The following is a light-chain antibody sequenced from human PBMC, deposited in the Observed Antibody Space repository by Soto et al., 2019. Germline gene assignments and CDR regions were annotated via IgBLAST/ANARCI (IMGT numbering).Light chain of an antibody. Sequence: DIQMTQSPSTLSASVGDRVTITCRASQSISNWLAWYQQKLGKAPKLLIYKASSLESGVPSRFSGSGSGTEFTLTISSLQPDDFATYYCQQYNSTFGQGTKLEIK. CDR1: QSISNW. CDR2: KAS. J-gene: IGKJ2*01. CDR3: QQYNST. V-gene: IGKV1-5*03.